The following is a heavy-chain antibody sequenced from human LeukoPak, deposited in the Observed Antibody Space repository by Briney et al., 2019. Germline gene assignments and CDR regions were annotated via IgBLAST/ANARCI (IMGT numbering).Heavy chain of an antibody. D-gene: IGHD6-19*01. Sequence: GASVKVSCKASGYTFTTSGINWVRQAPGQGLEWMGCINVYNGNTNYAQKFQGRITMTRDTSTNTAYMELRSLRSDDTAVYYCARHEIAVAGTDYWGQGTPVTVSS. V-gene: IGHV1-18*01. CDR3: ARHEIAVAGTDY. CDR2: INVYNGNT. CDR1: GYTFTTSG. J-gene: IGHJ4*02.